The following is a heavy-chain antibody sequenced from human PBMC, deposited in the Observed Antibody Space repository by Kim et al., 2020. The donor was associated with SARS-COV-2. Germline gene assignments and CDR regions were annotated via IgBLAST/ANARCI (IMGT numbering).Heavy chain of an antibody. D-gene: IGHD3-10*01. CDR1: GGSISSSNW. J-gene: IGHJ3*02. V-gene: IGHV4-4*02. CDR2: IYHSGGT. CDR3: AKGGSGAFDI. Sequence: SETLSLTCAVSGGSISSSNWWSWVRQPPGKGLEWIGEIYHSGGTNYNPSLKSRVTISVDKSKKQFSLKLTSVTAADTALYYCAKGGSGAFDIWGQGTMVTVSS.